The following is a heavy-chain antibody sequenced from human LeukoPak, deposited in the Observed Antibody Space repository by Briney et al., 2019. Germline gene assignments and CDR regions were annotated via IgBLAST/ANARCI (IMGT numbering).Heavy chain of an antibody. D-gene: IGHD6-13*01. CDR2: INAGNHNT. V-gene: IGHV1-3*01. Sequence: VKVSCKASGYTFTSYAMHWVRQAPGQRLEWMGWINAGNHNTKYSQKFQGRVTITRDTSASTAYMELSSLRSEDTAVYYCASTGYSSSWYGVFDYWGQGTLVTVSS. CDR3: ASTGYSSSWYGVFDY. J-gene: IGHJ4*02. CDR1: GYTFTSYA.